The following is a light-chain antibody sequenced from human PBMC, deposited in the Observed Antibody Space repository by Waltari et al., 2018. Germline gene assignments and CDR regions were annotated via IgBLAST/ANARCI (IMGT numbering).Light chain of an antibody. CDR2: GNG. CDR3: QSYDSSLSGYWV. V-gene: IGLV1-40*01. CDR1: SSNIGAGYD. J-gene: IGLJ3*02. Sequence: QSVLTQPPSVSGAPGQRVTISCTGSSSNIGAGYDVHWYQQLPGTAPKLLIYGNGNRPAGVPDRFSVSKSGTSASLAITGLQAEDEADYYCQSYDSSLSGYWVFGGGTKLTVL.